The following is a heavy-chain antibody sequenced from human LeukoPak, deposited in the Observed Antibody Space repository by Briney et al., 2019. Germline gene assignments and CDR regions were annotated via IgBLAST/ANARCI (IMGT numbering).Heavy chain of an antibody. CDR2: ISAYNGNT. CDR1: GYTFTSYG. Sequence: GASVKVSCKASGYTFTSYGISWVRQAPGQGLEWMGWISAYNGNTNYAQKLQGRVTMTTDTSTSTAYMELRSLRSDDTAVYYCASISRIAYCSGGSCELDPWGQGTLVTVSS. J-gene: IGHJ5*02. V-gene: IGHV1-18*01. CDR3: ASISRIAYCSGGSCELDP. D-gene: IGHD2-15*01.